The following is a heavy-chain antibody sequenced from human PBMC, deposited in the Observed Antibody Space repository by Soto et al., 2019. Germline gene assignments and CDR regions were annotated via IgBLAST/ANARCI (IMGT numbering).Heavy chain of an antibody. D-gene: IGHD3-22*01. J-gene: IGHJ6*02. CDR3: ARVSGARYYDSSGQDV. CDR2: INSNSGGT. CDR1: GYTFTGYY. Sequence: ASVKVSCKASGYTFTGYYMHWVRQAPGQGLEWMGWINSNSGGTNYAQKFQGRVTMTRDTSISTAYMELSRLRSDDTAVYYCARVSGARYYDSSGQDVWGQGTTVTVSS. V-gene: IGHV1-2*02.